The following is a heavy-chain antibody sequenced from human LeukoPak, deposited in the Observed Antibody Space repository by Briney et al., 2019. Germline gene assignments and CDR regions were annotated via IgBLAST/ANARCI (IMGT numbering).Heavy chain of an antibody. CDR3: ARAYCCGYCYPIPYFFDY. D-gene: IGHD2-21*02. CDR2: IYSGGST. V-gene: IGHV3-53*01. J-gene: IGHJ4*02. Sequence: PGGSLRLSCAASGFTVSSNYMSWVRQAPWKGLEWVSVIYSGGSTYYADSVKGRFTISRDNSKNTLYLQMDSLRAEETAVDYCARAYCCGYCYPIPYFFDYWGQGTLVTASS. CDR1: GFTVSSNY.